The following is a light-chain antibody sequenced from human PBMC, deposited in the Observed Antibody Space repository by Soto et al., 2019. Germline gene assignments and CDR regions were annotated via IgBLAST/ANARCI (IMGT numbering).Light chain of an antibody. V-gene: IGKV3-20*01. J-gene: IGKJ3*01. CDR3: QQYANSPLT. CDR2: GAS. Sequence: EIVLTQSPDTLSLSPGEGATLSCRASQSVSSSYLAWYQQKPGQAPRLLIYGASSRATGIPDRFSGSGSGTDFTLTISRLEPEDFAVYYCQQYANSPLTFGPGTKVDIK. CDR1: QSVSSSY.